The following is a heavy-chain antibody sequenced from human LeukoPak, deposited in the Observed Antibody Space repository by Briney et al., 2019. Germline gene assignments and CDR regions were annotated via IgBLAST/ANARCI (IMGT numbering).Heavy chain of an antibody. Sequence: PGGSLTLSCATSGFTFTSYWMHWVRQVAGKGLVWLARVDHGGSGTNYADSVKGRFTISRDNAKNSLYLQMNSLRAEDTAVYYCARGMGSGWYGDEPAFDIWGQGTMVTVSS. CDR3: ARGMGSGWYGDEPAFDI. J-gene: IGHJ3*02. CDR2: VDHGGSGT. V-gene: IGHV3-74*01. D-gene: IGHD6-19*01. CDR1: GFTFTSYW.